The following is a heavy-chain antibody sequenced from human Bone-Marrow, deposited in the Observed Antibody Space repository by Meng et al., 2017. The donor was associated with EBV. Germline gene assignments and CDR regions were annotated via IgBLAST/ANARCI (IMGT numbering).Heavy chain of an antibody. CDR3: ARVGGLDGYRLGGDY. CDR1: GASFSGYY. D-gene: IGHD5-24*01. J-gene: IGHJ4*02. Sequence: QVQVQQWGAGRLKPSETLSLTCGVYGASFSGYYWSWIRQPPGKGLEWIGEVNPSGSTNYSPSLKSRVTISVDTSKNQFSLRLNSVTAADTAVYYCARVGGLDGYRLGGDYWGQGALVTVSS. V-gene: IGHV4-34*01. CDR2: VNPSGST.